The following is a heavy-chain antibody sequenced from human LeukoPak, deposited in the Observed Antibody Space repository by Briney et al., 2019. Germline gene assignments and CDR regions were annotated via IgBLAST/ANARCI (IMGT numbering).Heavy chain of an antibody. Sequence: PGGSLRLSCAASGLPFSIAWMHWFRQLPGKGLMWVSRITTDETTTYADSVRGRFTISRDNAKNTVYLQMNSLRVEDTAVYYCAKGVSAAADDAFDIWGQGTMVTVSS. CDR2: ITTDETT. V-gene: IGHV3-74*01. D-gene: IGHD6-13*01. CDR3: AKGVSAAADDAFDI. J-gene: IGHJ3*02. CDR1: GLPFSIAW.